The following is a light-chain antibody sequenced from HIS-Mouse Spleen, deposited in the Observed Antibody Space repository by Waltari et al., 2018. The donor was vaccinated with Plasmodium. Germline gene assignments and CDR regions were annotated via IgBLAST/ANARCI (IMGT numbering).Light chain of an antibody. V-gene: IGKV4-1*01. CDR3: QQYYSTPLT. CDR2: WAS. CDR1: QSVLSSSNNKNY. J-gene: IGKJ4*01. Sequence: DIVMTQSPDSLAVSLCERATINCKSSQSVLSSSNNKNYLAGYQQKPGQPPKLLIYWASTRESGVPDRFSGSGSGTDFTLTISSLQAEDVAVYYCQQYYSTPLTFGGGTKVEIK.